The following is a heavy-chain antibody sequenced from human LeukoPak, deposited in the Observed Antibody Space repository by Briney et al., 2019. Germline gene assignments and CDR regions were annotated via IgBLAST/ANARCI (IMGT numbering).Heavy chain of an antibody. J-gene: IGHJ4*02. CDR2: IYYSGST. CDR3: ARVGDGYNPFDY. D-gene: IGHD5-12*01. CDR1: GGSISSYY. Sequence: SETLSLTCTVSGGSISSYYWSWIRQPPGKGLEWIGYIYYSGSTNYNPSLKSRVTISVDTSKNQFSLKLSSVTAADTAVYYCARVGDGYNPFDYWGQGILVTVSS. V-gene: IGHV4-59*01.